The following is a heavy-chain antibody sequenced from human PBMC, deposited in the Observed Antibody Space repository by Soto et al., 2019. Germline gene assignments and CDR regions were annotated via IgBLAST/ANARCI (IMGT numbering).Heavy chain of an antibody. Sequence: SETLSLTCTVSGGSISSYYWSWIRQPPGKGLEWIGYIYYSGSTNYNPSLKSRVTISVDTSKNQFSLKLSSVTAADTAVYYCARLELSPGYYYYYYMDVWGKGTTVTVSS. D-gene: IGHD1-7*01. CDR3: ARLELSPGYYYYYYMDV. CDR2: IYYSGST. V-gene: IGHV4-59*08. J-gene: IGHJ6*03. CDR1: GGSISSYY.